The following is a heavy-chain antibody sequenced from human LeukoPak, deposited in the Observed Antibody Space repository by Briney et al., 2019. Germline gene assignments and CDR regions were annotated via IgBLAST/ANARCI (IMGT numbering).Heavy chain of an antibody. CDR3: ARGHTAMVIDYSYYYYGMDV. V-gene: IGHV1-2*02. CDR2: INPNSGGT. CDR1: GYTFTGYY. Sequence: ASVKVSCKASGYTFTGYYMHWLRQAPGQGLEWMGWINPNSGGTNYAQKFQGRVTMTRDTSISTAYMELSRLRSDDTAVYYCARGHTAMVIDYSYYYYGMDVWGQGTTVTVSS. J-gene: IGHJ6*02. D-gene: IGHD5-18*01.